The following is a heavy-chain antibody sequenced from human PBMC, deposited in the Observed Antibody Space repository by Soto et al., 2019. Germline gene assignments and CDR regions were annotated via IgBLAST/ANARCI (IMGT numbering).Heavy chain of an antibody. CDR1: GFTFSDYY. Sequence: GGSLRLSCAASGFTFSDYYMSWIRQAPGKGLEWVSYISSSGSTIYYADSVKGRFTISRDNARNSLYLQMNSLRAEDTAVYYCARDYIWGSYRYTGYFDYWGQGTLVTVSS. J-gene: IGHJ4*02. D-gene: IGHD3-16*02. CDR3: ARDYIWGSYRYTGYFDY. CDR2: ISSSGSTI. V-gene: IGHV3-11*01.